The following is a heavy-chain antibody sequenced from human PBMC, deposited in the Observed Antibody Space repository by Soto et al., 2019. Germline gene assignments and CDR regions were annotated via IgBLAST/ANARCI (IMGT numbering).Heavy chain of an antibody. J-gene: IGHJ5*02. CDR1: GGSISSYY. CDR2: IDYRGTT. Sequence: QVQLQESGPGLVKPSETLSLTCTVSGGSISSYYWSWIRQPPGKGLEWIGYIDYRGTTNYNPSLKSRVTISVDTSKNQFSLKLASVTAADTAVYYCARARQRVIDLFDFLVGGFDPWGQGSLVTVSS. D-gene: IGHD3-9*01. V-gene: IGHV4-59*01. CDR3: ARARQRVIDLFDFLVGGFDP.